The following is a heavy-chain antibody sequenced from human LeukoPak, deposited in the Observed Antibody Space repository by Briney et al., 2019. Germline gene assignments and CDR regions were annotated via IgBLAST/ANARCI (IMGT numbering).Heavy chain of an antibody. D-gene: IGHD3-22*01. CDR3: ARDSAYYYDSSGYYGMDV. CDR2: IYSGGST. J-gene: IGHJ6*02. CDR1: GFTVSSNY. V-gene: IGHV3-53*04. Sequence: GGSLRLSCAASGFTVSSNYMSWVRQAPGKGLEWVSVIYSGGSTYYADSVKGRFTISRHNSKNTLYLQMNSLRAEDTAVYYCARDSAYYYDSSGYYGMDVWGQGTTVTVSS.